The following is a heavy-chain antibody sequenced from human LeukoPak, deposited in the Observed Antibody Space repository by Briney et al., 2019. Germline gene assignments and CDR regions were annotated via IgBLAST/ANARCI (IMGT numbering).Heavy chain of an antibody. CDR3: ARGSPYGSAH. D-gene: IGHD3-10*01. CDR2: INHSGST. J-gene: IGHJ4*02. CDR1: GGSFSGYY. Sequence: PSETLSLTCAVYGGSFSGYYWSWIRQPPGKGLEWIGEINHSGSTNYNPSLKSRVTISVDTSKNQFSLKLSSVTAADTAVYYCARGSPYGSAHWGQGTLVTVSS. V-gene: IGHV4-34*01.